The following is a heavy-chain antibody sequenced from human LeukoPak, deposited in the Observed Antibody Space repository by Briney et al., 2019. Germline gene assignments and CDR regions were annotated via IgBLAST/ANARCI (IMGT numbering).Heavy chain of an antibody. D-gene: IGHD3-10*01. CDR1: GYTFTGYY. CDR2: INPNSGGT. CDR3: ARDQRYGSGSYYFDY. V-gene: IGHV1-2*02. Sequence: ASVKVSCKASGYTFTGYYMHWVRQAPGQGLEWMGWINPNSGGTNYAQKFQGSVTMTRDTSISTAYMELSRLRSDDTAVYYCARDQRYGSGSYYFDYWGQGTLVTVSS. J-gene: IGHJ4*02.